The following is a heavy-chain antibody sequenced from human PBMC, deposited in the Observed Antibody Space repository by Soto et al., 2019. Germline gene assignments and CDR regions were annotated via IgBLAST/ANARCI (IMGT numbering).Heavy chain of an antibody. Sequence: QVQLVQSGAEVKKPGASVKVSCKASGYTFTSYGISWARQTPGQGLEWMGWISAYNGNTNYAQKLQGRVTIITDTSTSTAYMELRSLRADATAVYYCARSAADVLRYFVLDIWGQGTMVTVSS. CDR3: ARSAADVLRYFVLDI. D-gene: IGHD3-9*01. J-gene: IGHJ3*02. CDR1: GYTFTSYG. CDR2: ISAYNGNT. V-gene: IGHV1-18*01.